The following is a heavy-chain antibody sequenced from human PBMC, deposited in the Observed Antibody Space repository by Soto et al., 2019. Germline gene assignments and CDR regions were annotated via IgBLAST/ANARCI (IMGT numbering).Heavy chain of an antibody. CDR1: DYIFLAYG. D-gene: IGHD2-15*01. CDR2: ISPKFGRT. CDR3: ARDDCNGGSCDGGHYLDL. Sequence: QVQLVQSGPEVKKAGASVKVSCTAPTDYIFLAYGFDWVRQAPGQGLEWMGWISPKFGRTNYARTLQDRFTMTTDVSTKTVSMELRDLQSYDTAVYYCARDDCNGGSCDGGHYLDLWGRGTPISVSS. J-gene: IGHJ2*01. V-gene: IGHV1-18*01.